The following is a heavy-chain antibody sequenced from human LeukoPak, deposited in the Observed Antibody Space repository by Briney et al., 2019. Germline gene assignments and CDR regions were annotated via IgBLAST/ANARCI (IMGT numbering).Heavy chain of an antibody. CDR3: ARGGNFIAVAGLFDY. V-gene: IGHV5-51*01. CDR1: GYSFTSYW. CDR2: IYPGDSDT. Sequence: GDSLKISCKGSGYSFTSYWIGWVRQMPGKGLECMGIIYPGDSDTRYSPSFQGQVTISADKSISTAYLQWSSLKASDTAMYYCARGGNFIAVAGLFDYWGQGTLVIVSS. D-gene: IGHD6-19*01. J-gene: IGHJ4*02.